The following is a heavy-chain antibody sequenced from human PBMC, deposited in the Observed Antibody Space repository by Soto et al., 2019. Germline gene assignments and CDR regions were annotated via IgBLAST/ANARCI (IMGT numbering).Heavy chain of an antibody. D-gene: IGHD3-22*01. CDR2: IIPIFGTA. CDR1: GGTFSSYA. J-gene: IGHJ4*02. Sequence: GASVKVSCKASGGTFSSYAISWVRQAPGQGLEWMGGIIPIFGTANYAQKFQGRVTITADESTSTAYMELSSLRSEDTAVYYCARDREVRYYDSSGYYYDYWGQGTLVTVYS. CDR3: ARDREVRYYDSSGYYYDY. V-gene: IGHV1-69*13.